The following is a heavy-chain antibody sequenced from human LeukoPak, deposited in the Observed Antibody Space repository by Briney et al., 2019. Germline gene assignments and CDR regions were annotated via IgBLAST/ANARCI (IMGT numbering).Heavy chain of an antibody. V-gene: IGHV1-2*02. CDR1: GGTFSSYA. D-gene: IGHD4-17*01. CDR2: INPKIGST. J-gene: IGHJ4*02. CDR3: ARGERDGDLDS. Sequence: ASVKVSCKASGGTFSSYAISWVRQAPGQGLEWMGWINPKIGSTNSAQKIQGRVTMTRDTPINTTYMELSSLRSDDTAVYYCARGERDGDLDSWGQGTLVTVSS.